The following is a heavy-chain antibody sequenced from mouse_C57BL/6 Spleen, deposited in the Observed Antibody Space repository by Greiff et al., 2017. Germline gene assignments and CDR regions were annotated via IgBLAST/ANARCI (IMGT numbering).Heavy chain of an antibody. D-gene: IGHD4-1*01. Sequence: QVQLQQSGPELVKPGASVKISCKASGYAFSSSWMNWVKQRPGKGLEWIGRIYPGDGDTNYNGKFKGKATRTADKSSSTAYMQLSSLTSEDSAVYFCARTGTLYAMDYWGQGTSVTVSS. CDR2: IYPGDGDT. CDR3: ARTGTLYAMDY. CDR1: GYAFSSSW. J-gene: IGHJ4*01. V-gene: IGHV1-82*01.